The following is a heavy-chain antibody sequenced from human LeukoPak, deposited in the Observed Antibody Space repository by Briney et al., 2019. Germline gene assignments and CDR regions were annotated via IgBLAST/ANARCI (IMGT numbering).Heavy chain of an antibody. Sequence: ASVKVSCKASGYTLTGYYLHWVRQDPGQGLEWMGWINPNIGGTTYSQKFQGRVTMTRDTSISTAYMELNRLRSDDTAVYYCARANRVYCSSPSCSIDYWGQGTLVTVSS. CDR3: ARANRVYCSSPSCSIDY. J-gene: IGHJ4*02. CDR1: GYTLTGYY. CDR2: INPNIGGT. D-gene: IGHD2-2*01. V-gene: IGHV1-2*02.